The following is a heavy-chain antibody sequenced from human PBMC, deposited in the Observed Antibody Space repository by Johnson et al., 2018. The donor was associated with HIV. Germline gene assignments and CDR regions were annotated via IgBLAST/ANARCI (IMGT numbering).Heavy chain of an antibody. CDR3: TTDRPMIAAGDAFDI. D-gene: IGHD3-22*01. V-gene: IGHV3-30*14. Sequence: QVQLVESGGGVVQPGRSLRLSCTSSAFTFSGYAMHWVRQAPGKGLEWVSALSYDASNNYYADSVKGRLTISRDNSKNTLYLQMNSLKTEDTAVYYCTTDRPMIAAGDAFDIWGQGTMVTVSS. CDR2: LSYDASNN. CDR1: AFTFSGYA. J-gene: IGHJ3*02.